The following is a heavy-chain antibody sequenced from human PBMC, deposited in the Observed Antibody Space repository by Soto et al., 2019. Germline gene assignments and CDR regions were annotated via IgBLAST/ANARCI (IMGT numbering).Heavy chain of an antibody. J-gene: IGHJ6*02. CDR2: IIPIFGTA. CDR3: ARVSVGYYDSTAYYYYGMDV. CDR1: GGTFSSYA. V-gene: IGHV1-69*13. D-gene: IGHD3-22*01. Sequence: GASVKVSCKASGGTFSSYAISWVRQAPGQGLEWMGGIIPIFGTANYAQKFQGRVTITADESTSTAYMELSSLRSEDTAVYYCARVSVGYYDSTAYYYYGMDVWGQGTTVTVSS.